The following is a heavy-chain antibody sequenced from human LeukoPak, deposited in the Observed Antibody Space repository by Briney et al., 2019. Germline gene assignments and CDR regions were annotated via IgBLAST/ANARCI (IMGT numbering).Heavy chain of an antibody. Sequence: ASVKVSCKTSGYTFTGYYMHWVRQAPGQGLEWMGWINPNSGGTNYAQKFQGRVTITRNTSISTAYMELSSLRSEDTAVYYCARHSYAPNWFDPWGQGTLVTVSS. CDR2: INPNSGGT. CDR1: GYTFTGYY. CDR3: ARHSYAPNWFDP. V-gene: IGHV1-2*02. J-gene: IGHJ5*02. D-gene: IGHD5-18*01.